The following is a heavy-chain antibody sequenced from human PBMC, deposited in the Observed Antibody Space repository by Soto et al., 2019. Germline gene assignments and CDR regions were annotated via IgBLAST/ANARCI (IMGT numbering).Heavy chain of an antibody. Sequence: QVHLVQSGAELKTPGSSVTVSCKASGDTFTPYAISWVRQAPGQGLEWMGGIIPIAGTPTYAQKFQGRVTITEDRSTSTTSMDLSRLTSEDTAVYYCARGYCVSSSCHSLDSWGQGTPVTVSS. V-gene: IGHV1-69*14. J-gene: IGHJ4*02. CDR3: ARGYCVSSSCHSLDS. CDR1: GDTFTPYA. CDR2: IIPIAGTP. D-gene: IGHD1-26*01.